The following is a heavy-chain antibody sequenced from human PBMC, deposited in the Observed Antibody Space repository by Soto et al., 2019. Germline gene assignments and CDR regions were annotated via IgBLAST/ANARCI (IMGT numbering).Heavy chain of an antibody. CDR2: IIPIFGTA. CDR3: ASTYYYDSSGYYYVGDY. J-gene: IGHJ4*02. D-gene: IGHD3-22*01. V-gene: IGHV1-69*06. CDR1: GGTFSSYA. Sequence: QVQLVQSGAEVKKPGSSVKVSCKASGGTFSSYAISWVRQAPGQGLEWMGGIIPIFGTANYAQKFQGRVTITADKSTSTAYMELSSLRPEDTAVYYCASTYYYDSSGYYYVGDYWGQGTLVTVSS.